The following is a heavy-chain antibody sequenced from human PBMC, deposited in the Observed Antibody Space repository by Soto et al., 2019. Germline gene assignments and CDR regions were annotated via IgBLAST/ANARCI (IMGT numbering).Heavy chain of an antibody. CDR3: TRGYGDYVRGY. D-gene: IGHD4-17*01. J-gene: IGHJ4*02. V-gene: IGHV3-73*01. CDR2: IRSKANNYAT. CDR1: GFTFSGSA. Sequence: EVQLVESGGGLVQPGESLKLSCAVSGFTFSGSAMHWVRQASGKGLEWVGRIRSKANNYATAYAASVKGRFTISRDDSKNTDYLQMNSLKSEDTAVCYGTRGYGDYVRGYWGQGTLVTVSS.